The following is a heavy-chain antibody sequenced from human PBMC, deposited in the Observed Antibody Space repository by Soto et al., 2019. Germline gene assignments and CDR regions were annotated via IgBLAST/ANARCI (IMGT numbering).Heavy chain of an antibody. V-gene: IGHV4-59*01. Sequence: PSETLSLTCTGSGGSISSYYWSWIRQPPGKGLEWIGDIYYSGRTNYNPSLKSRVTISIDTSKNQFSLKLSSVTAADTAVYYCARGFCSSTSCYIWHNWFAPWAQGTLVTVSS. D-gene: IGHD2-2*02. CDR1: GGSISSYY. CDR2: IYYSGRT. J-gene: IGHJ5*02. CDR3: ARGFCSSTSCYIWHNWFAP.